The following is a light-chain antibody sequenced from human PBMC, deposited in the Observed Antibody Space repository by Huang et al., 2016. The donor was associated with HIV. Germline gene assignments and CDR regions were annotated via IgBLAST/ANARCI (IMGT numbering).Light chain of an antibody. CDR1: QEIRSY. CDR2: GAS. Sequence: IQMTQSPASLSAYVGDRVTISCQANQEIRSYLNWYQQKPGKAPRLLIYGASNLQAGVPSRFSGNGSGTDFTITISSLQSEDIATYYCQQYDSLYTFGQGTRLEI. V-gene: IGKV1-33*01. J-gene: IGKJ2*01. CDR3: QQYDSLYT.